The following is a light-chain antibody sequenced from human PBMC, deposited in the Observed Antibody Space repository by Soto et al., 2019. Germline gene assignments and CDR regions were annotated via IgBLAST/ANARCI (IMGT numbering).Light chain of an antibody. Sequence: DIQMTQSPSTLSASVGDRVTITCRASQNIERWLAWYQQKPGKAPKLLLYDVSSLESGVPSRFSGSGSGTEFILTINGLQPDYFATYFCQQFKSGTWTFGQGTKVEVK. V-gene: IGKV1-5*01. CDR2: DVS. CDR1: QNIERW. CDR3: QQFKSGTWT. J-gene: IGKJ1*01.